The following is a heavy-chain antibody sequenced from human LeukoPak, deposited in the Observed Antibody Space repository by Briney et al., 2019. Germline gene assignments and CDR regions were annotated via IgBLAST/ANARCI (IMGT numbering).Heavy chain of an antibody. J-gene: IGHJ4*02. CDR1: GFTFSDYY. D-gene: IGHD6-19*01. V-gene: IGHV3-11*06. Sequence: GGSLRLSCLASGFTFSDYYMSWIRQAPGKGLEWVSYISTSSTYTNYADSVKGRFTVSRDNAKNSLYLQMNSLRAEDTAVYYCAGAWSSGWYEDYWGQGTLVTVSS. CDR3: AGAWSSGWYEDY. CDR2: ISTSSTYT.